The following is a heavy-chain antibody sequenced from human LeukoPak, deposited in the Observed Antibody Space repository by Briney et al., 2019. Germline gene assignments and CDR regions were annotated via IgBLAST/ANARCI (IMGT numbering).Heavy chain of an antibody. CDR2: ISYDGSNK. D-gene: IGHD2-15*01. J-gene: IGHJ3*02. CDR3: ARGPGYCSGGSCNRRGAFDI. Sequence: TGGSLRLYCAASGFTFSSYAMHWVRQAPGKGLEWVAVISYDGSNKYYADSVKGRFTISRDNSKNTLYLQMNSLRAEDTAVYYCARGPGYCSGGSCNRRGAFDIWGQGTMVTVSS. V-gene: IGHV3-30*04. CDR1: GFTFSSYA.